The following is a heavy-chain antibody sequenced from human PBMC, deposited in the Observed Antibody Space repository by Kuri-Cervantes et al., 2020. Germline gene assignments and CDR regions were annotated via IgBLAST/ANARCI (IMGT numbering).Heavy chain of an antibody. CDR2: IYYIGGT. CDR1: GGSVSSGTYY. CDR3: ARGPRGSFHSYFYYYMDV. Sequence: SETLSLTCTVSGGSVSSGTYYWSWIRQPPGKGLEWIGYIYYIGGTNYSPSLKSRVTISVDTSKNQFSLKLSSVTAADTAVYYCARGPRGSFHSYFYYYMDVWGKGTTVTVSS. D-gene: IGHD3-16*02. J-gene: IGHJ6*03. V-gene: IGHV4-61*01.